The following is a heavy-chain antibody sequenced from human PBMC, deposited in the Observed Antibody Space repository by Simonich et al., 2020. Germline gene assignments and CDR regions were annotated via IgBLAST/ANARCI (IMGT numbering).Heavy chain of an antibody. CDR2: IKPNRGGT. V-gene: IGHV1-2*02. D-gene: IGHD2-2*01. J-gene: IGHJ3*02. Sequence: QVQLVQSGAEVKKPGASVKVSCKASGYTFTGYYMHWVRQAPGQGLEWMGWIKPNRGGTNYAQKFQGRVTMTRDTSISTAYMELSRLRSDDTAVYYCARDPVVPAAIRNAFDIWGQGTMVTVSS. CDR3: ARDPVVPAAIRNAFDI. CDR1: GYTFTGYY.